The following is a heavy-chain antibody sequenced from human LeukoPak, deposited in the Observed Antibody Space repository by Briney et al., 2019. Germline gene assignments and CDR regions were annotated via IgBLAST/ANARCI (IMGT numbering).Heavy chain of an antibody. Sequence: SVKVSCKASGGTFSSYAISWERQAPGQGLEWMGGIIPIFGTANYAQKFQGRVTITTDESTSTAYMELSSLRSEDTAVYYCARVGGPAPPGWFDPWGQGTLVTVSS. CDR2: IIPIFGTA. J-gene: IGHJ5*02. CDR1: GGTFSSYA. CDR3: ARVGGPAPPGWFDP. D-gene: IGHD1-26*01. V-gene: IGHV1-69*05.